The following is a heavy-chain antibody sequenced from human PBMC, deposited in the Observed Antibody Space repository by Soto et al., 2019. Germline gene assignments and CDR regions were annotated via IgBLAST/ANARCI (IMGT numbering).Heavy chain of an antibody. CDR3: ARDPMIVVVTEYYFDY. Sequence: GGSLRLSCAASGFTFSRYGMHWVRQAPGKGLEWMTIISYDGSYKYYADSVKGRFTISRDNSKNTLYLQMNSLRAEDTAVYYCARDPMIVVVTEYYFDYWGQGTLVTVSS. D-gene: IGHD3-22*01. V-gene: IGHV3-30-3*01. CDR2: ISYDGSYK. J-gene: IGHJ4*02. CDR1: GFTFSRYG.